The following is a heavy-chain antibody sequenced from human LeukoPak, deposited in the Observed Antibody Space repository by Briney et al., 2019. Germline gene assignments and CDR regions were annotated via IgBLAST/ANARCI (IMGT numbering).Heavy chain of an antibody. V-gene: IGHV1-3*03. CDR3: ARARYYYYYYMDV. J-gene: IGHJ6*03. CDR2: INAGNGNT. Sequence: ASVKVSCKASGYTFISYAMHWVRQAPGQRLEWMGWINAGNGNTKYSQEFQGRVTITRDTSASTAYMELSSLRSEDMAVYYCARARYYYYYYMDVWGKGTTVTVSS. CDR1: GYTFISYA.